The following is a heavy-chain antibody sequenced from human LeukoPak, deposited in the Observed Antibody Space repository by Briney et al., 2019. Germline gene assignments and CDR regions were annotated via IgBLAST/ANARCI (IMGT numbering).Heavy chain of an antibody. J-gene: IGHJ4*02. D-gene: IGHD6-19*01. CDR2: TYYRSKWYN. Sequence: SQTLSLTCAVSGDSVSSKNGAWNWIRQSPSRGLEWLGRTYYRSKWYNDYAESMEGRMTISQDTSKNQYSLHLNSVTPDDTAVYYCARDLGTTGWHTFDYWGQGTLVTVSP. CDR3: ARDLGTTGWHTFDY. V-gene: IGHV6-1*01. CDR1: GDSVSSKNGA.